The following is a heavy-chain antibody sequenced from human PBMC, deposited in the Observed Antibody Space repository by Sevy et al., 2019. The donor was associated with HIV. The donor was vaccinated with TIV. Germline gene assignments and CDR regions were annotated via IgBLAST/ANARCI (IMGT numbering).Heavy chain of an antibody. CDR2: IYSGGST. V-gene: IGHV3-53*01. Sequence: GGSLRLSCAASGFTVSSNYMSWVRQAPGKGLEWVSVIYSGGSTYYADSVKGRFTISRDNSKNTLYLQMNGLRAEDTAVYYCAREAFDSSGYYPLHFDYWGQGTLVTVSS. CDR1: GFTVSSNY. CDR3: AREAFDSSGYYPLHFDY. D-gene: IGHD3-22*01. J-gene: IGHJ4*02.